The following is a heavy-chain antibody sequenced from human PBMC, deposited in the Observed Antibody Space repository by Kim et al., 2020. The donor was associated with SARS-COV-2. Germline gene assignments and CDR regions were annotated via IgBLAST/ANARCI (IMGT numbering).Heavy chain of an antibody. CDR1: GGSISSSNW. Sequence: SETLSLTCAVSGGSISSSNWWSWVRQPPGKGLEWIGEIYHSGSTNYNPSLKSRVTISVDKSKNQFSLKLSSVTAADTAVYYCASRWDSLVGATWGPRSRRFDPWGQGTLVTVSS. J-gene: IGHJ5*02. V-gene: IGHV4-4*02. D-gene: IGHD1-26*01. CDR2: IYHSGST. CDR3: ASRWDSLVGATWGPRSRRFDP.